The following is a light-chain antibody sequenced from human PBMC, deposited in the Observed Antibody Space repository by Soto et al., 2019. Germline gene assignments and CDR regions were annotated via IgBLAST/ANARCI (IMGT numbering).Light chain of an antibody. J-gene: IGKJ1*01. V-gene: IGKV1-12*01. CDR1: QDIGGR. Sequence: DIQMTQYPSSVSASVGDRITITCRASQDIGGRLAWFPQQPGKAPQYLXXAASILQSGVPQMFSGSGSGIAFILTINNLQPEDFASYFCLQFYSCPRTFGLGNNVDIK. CDR2: AAS. CDR3: LQFYSCPRT.